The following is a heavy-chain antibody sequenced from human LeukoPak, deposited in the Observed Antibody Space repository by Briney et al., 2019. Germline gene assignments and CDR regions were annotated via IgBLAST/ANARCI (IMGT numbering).Heavy chain of an antibody. CDR2: ISGSGGST. J-gene: IGHJ4*02. CDR3: AKLRETAGTGQANY. CDR1: GFTFSSYA. V-gene: IGHV3-23*01. D-gene: IGHD6-13*01. Sequence: GGSLRLSCAASGFTFSSYAMSGVRQAPGKGLEWVSAISGSGGSTYYADSVKGRLTISRDNYKDTLYLQINSLRAEDTAVYFCAKLRETAGTGQANYWGQGTLVTVSS.